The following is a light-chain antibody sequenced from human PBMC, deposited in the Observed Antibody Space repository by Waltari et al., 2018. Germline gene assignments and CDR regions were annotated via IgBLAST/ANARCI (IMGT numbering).Light chain of an antibody. CDR1: QDINRN. V-gene: IGKV1-39*01. J-gene: IGKJ2*01. Sequence: DIQMTQSPSSLSPSVGDRIIITCQASQDINRNLNWYQKQVGKAPKLLIYGASNLQSGVPSRFSGSGSETDYTLIISSLQPEDSASYFCQQSHSVPYTFGQETKLVIK. CDR2: GAS. CDR3: QQSHSVPYT.